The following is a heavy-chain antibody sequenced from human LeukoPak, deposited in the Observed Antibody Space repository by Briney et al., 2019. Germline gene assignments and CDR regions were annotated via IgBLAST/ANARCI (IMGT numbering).Heavy chain of an antibody. CDR1: GFTFDDYA. CDR3: AKDQSDILTGYSNPLDY. V-gene: IGHV3-9*01. D-gene: IGHD3-9*01. J-gene: IGHJ4*02. Sequence: PGRSLRLSCAASGFTFDDYAMHWVRQAPGKGLEWVSGISWNSGSIGYAGSVKGRFTISRDNAKNSLYLQMNSLRAEDTALYYCAKDQSDILTGYSNPLDYWGQGTLVTVSS. CDR2: ISWNSGSI.